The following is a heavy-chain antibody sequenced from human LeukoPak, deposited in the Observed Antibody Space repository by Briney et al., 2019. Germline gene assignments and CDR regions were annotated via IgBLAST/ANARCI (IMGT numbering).Heavy chain of an antibody. D-gene: IGHD1-26*01. Sequence: GGSLRLSCAASGFTFSSYSMTWVRQAPGKGLEWVSSISSSSSYIYYADSVKGRFTISRDNAKNSLYLQMNSLRAEDTAVYYCARAYLVGDAFDIWGQGTMVTVSS. V-gene: IGHV3-21*01. CDR1: GFTFSSYS. CDR3: ARAYLVGDAFDI. J-gene: IGHJ3*02. CDR2: ISSSSSYI.